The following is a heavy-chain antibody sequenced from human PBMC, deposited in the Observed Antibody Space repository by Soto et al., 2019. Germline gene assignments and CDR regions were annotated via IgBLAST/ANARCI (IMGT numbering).Heavy chain of an antibody. CDR3: EKELIANNGDWEPFDI. V-gene: IGHV3-23*01. Sequence: EVQLLESGGGLVQPGGSLRLSCAASGFNFPAYAMNWVRQAPGKGLQWVSGLVGSGADKNYADSVRGRFTVSRDNSRNTLYLQMNSLRDDDTAVHYSEKELIANNGDWEPFDIWGRGTQVTVSS. CDR1: GFNFPAYA. D-gene: IGHD2-21*01. J-gene: IGHJ3*02. CDR2: LVGSGADK.